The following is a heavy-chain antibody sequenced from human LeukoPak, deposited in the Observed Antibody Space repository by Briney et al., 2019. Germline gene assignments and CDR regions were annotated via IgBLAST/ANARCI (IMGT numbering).Heavy chain of an antibody. CDR2: INHSGST. CDR1: GGSFSGYY. Sequence: SETLSLTCAVYGGSFSGYYWSWIRQPPGKGLEWIGEINHSGSTNYNPSLKSRVTISVDTSKNQFSLKLSSVTAADTAVYYCARENCGGDCYYYYYYYYYMDVWGKGTTVTISS. V-gene: IGHV4-34*01. CDR3: ARENCGGDCYYYYYYYYYMDV. J-gene: IGHJ6*03. D-gene: IGHD2-21*02.